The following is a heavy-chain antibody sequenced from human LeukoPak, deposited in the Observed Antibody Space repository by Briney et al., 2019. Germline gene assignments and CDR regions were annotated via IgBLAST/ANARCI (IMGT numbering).Heavy chain of an antibody. V-gene: IGHV4-31*03. J-gene: IGHJ5*02. D-gene: IGHD3-22*01. Sequence: SETLSLTRTVSGGSISSGGYYWSWIRQHPGKGLEWIGYIYYSGSTYYNPSLKSRVTISVDTSKNQFSLKLSSVTAADTAVYYRARVGYYDSSGYYYPNWFDPWGQGTLVTVSS. CDR1: GGSISSGGYY. CDR3: ARVGYYDSSGYYYPNWFDP. CDR2: IYYSGST.